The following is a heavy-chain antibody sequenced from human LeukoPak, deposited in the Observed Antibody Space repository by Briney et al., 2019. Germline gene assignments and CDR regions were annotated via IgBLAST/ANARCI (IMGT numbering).Heavy chain of an antibody. CDR3: ARGGVTIFGVVIPSNWFDP. Sequence: SETLSLTCAVYGGSFSGYYWSWIRQPPGKGLEWIGEINHSGSTNYNPSLKSRVTISVDTSKNQFSPKLSSVTAADTAVYYCARGGVTIFGVVIPSNWFDPWGQGTLVTVSS. D-gene: IGHD3-3*01. J-gene: IGHJ5*02. V-gene: IGHV4-34*01. CDR1: GGSFSGYY. CDR2: INHSGST.